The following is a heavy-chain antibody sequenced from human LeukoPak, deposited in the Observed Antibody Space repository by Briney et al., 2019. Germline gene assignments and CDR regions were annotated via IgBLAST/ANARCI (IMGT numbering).Heavy chain of an antibody. CDR3: ARSQFDYYDSSGLAY. J-gene: IGHJ4*02. V-gene: IGHV3-74*01. CDR2: INSDGSST. CDR1: GFTFSSYS. Sequence: GGSLRLSCAASGFTFSSYSMNWVRQAPGKGLVWVSRINSDGSSTSYADSVKGRFTISRDNAKNTLYLQMNSPRAEDTAVYYCARSQFDYYDSSGLAYWGQGTLVTVSS. D-gene: IGHD3-22*01.